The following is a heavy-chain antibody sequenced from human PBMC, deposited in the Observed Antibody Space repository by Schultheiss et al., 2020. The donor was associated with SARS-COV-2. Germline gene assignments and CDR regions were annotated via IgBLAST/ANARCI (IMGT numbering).Heavy chain of an antibody. CDR3: ADYSDPLRF. Sequence: GGSLRLSCAASGFTFSNYGMHWVRQAPGKGLEWVAIISYDGINDYYADSVRGRFTISRDNSKNTLYLQMNYLGADDTAVYYCADYSDPLRFWGQGTLVTVSS. CDR2: ISYDGIND. J-gene: IGHJ4*02. CDR1: GFTFSNYG. V-gene: IGHV3-30*12. D-gene: IGHD4-17*01.